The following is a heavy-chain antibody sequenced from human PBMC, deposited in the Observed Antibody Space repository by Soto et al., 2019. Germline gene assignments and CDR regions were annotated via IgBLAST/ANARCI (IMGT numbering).Heavy chain of an antibody. V-gene: IGHV4-39*01. CDR2: IYYSGST. CDR3: ARHGLPPVGGSLPFDP. Sequence: SETLSLTCTVSGGSISSSSYYWGWIRQPPGKGLEWIGSIYYSGSTYYNPSLKSRVTISVDTSKNQFSLKLSSVTAADTAVYYCARHGLPPVGGSLPFDPWGQGTLVTVSS. J-gene: IGHJ5*02. CDR1: GGSISSSSYY. D-gene: IGHD3-10*01.